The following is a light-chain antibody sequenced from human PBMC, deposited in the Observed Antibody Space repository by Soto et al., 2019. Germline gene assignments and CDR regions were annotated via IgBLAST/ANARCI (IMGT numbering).Light chain of an antibody. CDR1: QSVSVN. V-gene: IGKV3-15*01. J-gene: IGKJ1*01. Sequence: EIVMTQSPATLSASPGERATLSCRASQSVSVNLAWYQQNPGQAPRLLIYGASTRATGIPARFSGSGSGTEFTITISSLQSEDFAVYYCQHYNNWPPWTFGQGTKVEIK. CDR3: QHYNNWPPWT. CDR2: GAS.